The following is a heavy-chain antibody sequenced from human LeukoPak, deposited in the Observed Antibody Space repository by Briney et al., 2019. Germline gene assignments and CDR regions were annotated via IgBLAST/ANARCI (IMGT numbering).Heavy chain of an antibody. J-gene: IGHJ4*02. CDR3: ARGRRNSGSYRQDYFDY. Sequence: GGSLRLPCAASGFTFSSYAMHWVRQAPGKGLEWVAVIPYDGSNKYYADSVKGRFTISRDNSKNTLYLQMNSLRAEDTAVYYCARGRRNSGSYRQDYFDYWGQGTLVTVSS. CDR2: IPYDGSNK. V-gene: IGHV3-30-3*01. D-gene: IGHD1-26*01. CDR1: GFTFSSYA.